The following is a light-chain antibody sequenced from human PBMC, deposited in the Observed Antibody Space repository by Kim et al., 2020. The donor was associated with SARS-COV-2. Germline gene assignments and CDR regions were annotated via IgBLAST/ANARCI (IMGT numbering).Light chain of an antibody. CDR2: GKY. V-gene: IGLV3-19*01. J-gene: IGLJ3*02. CDR3: NSRDSSGDHVV. Sequence: ALGQTVRLTCQGDSLRNYDATWYQQRPGQAPVLVLYGKYNRPSGIPNRFSGSASGNTASLTITGAQAEDEADYYGNSRDSSGDHVVFGGGTHLTVL. CDR1: SLRNYD.